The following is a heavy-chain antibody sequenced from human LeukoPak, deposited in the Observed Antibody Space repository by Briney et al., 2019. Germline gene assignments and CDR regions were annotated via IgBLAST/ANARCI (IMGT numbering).Heavy chain of an antibody. V-gene: IGHV4-4*02. CDR2: IYHSGST. CDR3: ASRPTVVTRGAFDI. CDR1: GGSISSSNW. D-gene: IGHD4-23*01. J-gene: IGHJ3*02. Sequence: SETLSLTCAVSGGSISSSNWWSWVRQPPGKGLEWIGEIYHSGSTNYNPSLKSRVTISVDKSKNQFSLKLSSVTAADTAVYYCASRPTVVTRGAFDIWGQGTMVTVSS.